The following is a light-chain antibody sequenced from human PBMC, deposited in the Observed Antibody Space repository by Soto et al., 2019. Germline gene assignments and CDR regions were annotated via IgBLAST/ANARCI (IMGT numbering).Light chain of an antibody. J-gene: IGKJ4*01. CDR1: QSVSSS. CDR2: DAS. V-gene: IGKV3-11*01. Sequence: EIVLTQSPATLSLSPGARATLSCRASQSVSSSLGWYQQKPGQAPRLLIYDASNRATGIPARFSGSGSGTAFTLTISSLETEDFAVVYCQQRSNWPLTFGGGTKVEI. CDR3: QQRSNWPLT.